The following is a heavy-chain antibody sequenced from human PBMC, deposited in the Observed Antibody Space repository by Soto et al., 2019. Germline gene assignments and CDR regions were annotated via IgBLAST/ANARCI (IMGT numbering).Heavy chain of an antibody. J-gene: IGHJ5*02. CDR1: GFTFGDYA. CDR2: IRSKAYGGTT. Sequence: GGSLRLSCTASGFTFGDYAMSWVRQAPGKGLEWVGFIRSKAYGGTTEYAASVKGRFTISRDDSKSIAYLQMNSLKTEDTAVYYCTRAARYYDSSGYYHDWFDTWGQGTLVTVSS. CDR3: TRAARYYDSSGYYHDWFDT. V-gene: IGHV3-49*04. D-gene: IGHD3-22*01.